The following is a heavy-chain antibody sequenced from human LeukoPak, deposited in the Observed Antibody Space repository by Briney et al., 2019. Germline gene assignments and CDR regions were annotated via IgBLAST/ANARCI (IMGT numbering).Heavy chain of an antibody. D-gene: IGHD6-13*01. V-gene: IGHV3-23*01. J-gene: IGHJ4*02. Sequence: LPGGSLRLSCAASGFTFSSYAMSWVRQAPGKGLEWVSASSGSGDSTYYADSVKGRFTISRDNSKNTVFLQMDSLRADDTAVYYCAKRLSRSGFDYWGQGTLVTVSS. CDR2: SSGSGDST. CDR1: GFTFSSYA. CDR3: AKRLSRSGFDY.